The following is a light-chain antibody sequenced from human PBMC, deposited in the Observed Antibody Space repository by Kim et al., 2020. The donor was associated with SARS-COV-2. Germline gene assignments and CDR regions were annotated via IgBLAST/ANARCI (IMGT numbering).Light chain of an antibody. CDR3: QQYNSDPWT. CDR1: QSISSW. CDR2: DVS. V-gene: IGKV1-5*01. Sequence: DIQMTQSPSTLSASVGDRVTITCRASQSISSWLARYQQKPGKAPKLLIYDVSNLESGVPSRFSGSGSGTEFTLTINNLQPDDFATYYCQQYNSDPWTFGQGTKVDIK. J-gene: IGKJ1*01.